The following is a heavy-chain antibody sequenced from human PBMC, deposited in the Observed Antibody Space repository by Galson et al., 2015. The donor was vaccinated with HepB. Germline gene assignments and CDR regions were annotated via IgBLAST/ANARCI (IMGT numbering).Heavy chain of an antibody. J-gene: IGHJ4*02. V-gene: IGHV3-23*01. CDR3: AKDREGYSSDSDH. CDR2: TTATGATT. D-gene: IGHD6-19*01. CDR1: GFTFDFYA. Sequence: SLRLSCAASGFTFDFYAMSWVRQVPGKGLQWVSVTTATGATTYYADSVKGRFTISRDNSKDTLYLQMNSLRVEDTAIYYCAKDREGYSSDSDHWGQGTLVTASA.